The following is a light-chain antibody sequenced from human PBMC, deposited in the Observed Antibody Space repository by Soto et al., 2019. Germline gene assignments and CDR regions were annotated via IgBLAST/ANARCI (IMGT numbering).Light chain of an antibody. CDR2: GAF. V-gene: IGKV3-20*01. Sequence: EIVLTQSPGTLSLSPGERATLSCRASQSVNSFYLAWYQQKPGQAPRLLIYGAFTRATGIPARFSGSGSGTLFTLTINRLEPDDYAVYYCQHYDTSRFTFGPGTKLDIK. CDR3: QHYDTSRFT. J-gene: IGKJ3*01. CDR1: QSVNSFY.